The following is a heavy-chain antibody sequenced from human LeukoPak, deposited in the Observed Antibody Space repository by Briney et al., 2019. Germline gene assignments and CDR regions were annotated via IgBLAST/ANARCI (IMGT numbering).Heavy chain of an antibody. V-gene: IGHV4-61*02. CDR3: ARVEQQLVSFWFDP. CDR2: IYRSGST. J-gene: IGHJ5*02. D-gene: IGHD6-13*01. Sequence: SQTLSLTCTVSGGSISSGAYYWTWIRQPAGKGLEWIGRIYRSGSTNYNPSLKSRVTISVDKSKNQFSLKLSSVTAADTAVYYCARVEQQLVSFWFDPWGQGTLVTVSS. CDR1: GGSISSGAYY.